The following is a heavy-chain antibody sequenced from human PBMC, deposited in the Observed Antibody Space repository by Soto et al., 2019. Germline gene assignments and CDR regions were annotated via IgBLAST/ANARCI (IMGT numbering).Heavy chain of an antibody. Sequence: QVQLQQWGAGLLKPSETLSLTCAVYGGSFSGYYWSWIRQPPGKGLEWIGETNHSGSTNYNPSLKGRVTISVDTSKYQFSLKLSSVTVAETAVYYCARSKREYYVFWSGYRAWFAPWGQGTLVTVSS. D-gene: IGHD3-3*01. CDR2: TNHSGST. CDR3: ARSKREYYVFWSGYRAWFAP. J-gene: IGHJ5*02. V-gene: IGHV4-34*01. CDR1: GGSFSGYY.